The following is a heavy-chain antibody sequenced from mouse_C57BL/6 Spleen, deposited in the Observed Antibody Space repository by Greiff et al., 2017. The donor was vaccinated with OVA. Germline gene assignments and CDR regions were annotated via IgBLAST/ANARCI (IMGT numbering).Heavy chain of an antibody. CDR1: GYTFTSYW. CDR2: IYPGSGST. D-gene: IGHD1-3*01. J-gene: IGHJ3*01. CDR3: ARSPLSGAWFAY. Sequence: QVQLQQPGAELVKPGASVKMSCKASGYTFTSYWITWVKQRPGQGLEWIGDIYPGSGSTNYNEKFKSKATLTVDTSSSTAYMQLSSLTSEDSAVYYCARSPLSGAWFAYWGQGTLVTVSA. V-gene: IGHV1-55*01.